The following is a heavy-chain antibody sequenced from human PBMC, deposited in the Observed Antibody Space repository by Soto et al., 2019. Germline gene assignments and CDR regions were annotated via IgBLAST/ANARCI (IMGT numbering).Heavy chain of an antibody. V-gene: IGHV1-3*01. CDR3: ARERVLSGGMDV. D-gene: IGHD3-10*01. J-gene: IGHJ6*02. Sequence: ASVKVSCKASGYTFTNHAIHWVRQAPGQGLEWMGWINAGKGNTKYSQKFQGRVTMTTDTSTSTAYMELRSLRSDDTAVYYCARERVLSGGMDVWGQGTTVTVSS. CDR2: INAGKGNT. CDR1: GYTFTNHA.